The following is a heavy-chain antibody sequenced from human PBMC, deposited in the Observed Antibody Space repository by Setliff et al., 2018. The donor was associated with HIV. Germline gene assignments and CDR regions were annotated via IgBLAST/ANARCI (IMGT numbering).Heavy chain of an antibody. D-gene: IGHD6-13*01. CDR3: ARVTSSRWHPYYYYYYMDV. CDR1: GGSISSYY. V-gene: IGHV4-4*08. J-gene: IGHJ6*03. Sequence: PSETLSLTCTVSGGSISSYYWSWIRQPPGKGLEWIGYIYTSGSTNYNPSLKSRVTISVDTSKNQFSLKLSSVTAADTAVYYCARVTSSRWHPYYYYYYMDVWGKGTTVTVSS. CDR2: IYTSGST.